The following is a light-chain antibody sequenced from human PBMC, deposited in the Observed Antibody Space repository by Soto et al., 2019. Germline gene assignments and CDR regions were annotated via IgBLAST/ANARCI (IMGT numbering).Light chain of an antibody. CDR1: QGISSW. Sequence: DIQMTQSPYSVSASVGDRVTITCRASQGISSWLAWYQQKPGKDPKLLIYAESSLQSRVPSRFRGSGSGTHFTLTICSLQPEDFETYYCPQANSFPCSFGGGTKEEIE. CDR3: PQANSFPCS. V-gene: IGKV1-12*01. CDR2: AES. J-gene: IGKJ4*01.